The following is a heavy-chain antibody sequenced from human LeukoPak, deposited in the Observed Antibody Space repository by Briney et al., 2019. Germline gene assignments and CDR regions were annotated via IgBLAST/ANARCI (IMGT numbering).Heavy chain of an antibody. CDR1: GFTFSSYA. Sequence: GGSLRLSCAASGFTFSSYAMSWVRQAPGKGLEWVSAISGSGGSTYYADSVKGRFTISRDNSKNTLYLQMNSLRAEDTAVYYCAKDLPRPQWLGYFDYWDQGTLVTVSS. CDR2: ISGSGGST. J-gene: IGHJ4*02. D-gene: IGHD6-19*01. V-gene: IGHV3-23*01. CDR3: AKDLPRPQWLGYFDY.